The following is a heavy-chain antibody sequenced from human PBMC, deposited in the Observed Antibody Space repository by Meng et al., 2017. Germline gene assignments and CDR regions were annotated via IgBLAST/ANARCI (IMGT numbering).Heavy chain of an antibody. V-gene: IGHV1-8*01. J-gene: IGHJ4*02. Sequence: ASVKVSCKASGYTFTSYDINWVRQATGQGLEWMGWMNPSSGNTGYAQKFQGRVTMTRNTSISTAYMELSSLRSQDTAVYYCARGMVGTVSADYWGQGTLVTVSS. CDR3: ARGMVGTVSADY. CDR1: GYTFTSYD. D-gene: IGHD2-15*01. CDR2: MNPSSGNT.